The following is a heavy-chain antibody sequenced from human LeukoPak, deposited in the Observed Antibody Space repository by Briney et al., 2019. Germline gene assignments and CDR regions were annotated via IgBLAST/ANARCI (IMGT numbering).Heavy chain of an antibody. V-gene: IGHV4-59*01. CDR1: GGSISSYY. J-gene: IGHJ4*02. CDR3: ARDHPRLHNTLAGNYFDY. D-gene: IGHD1-1*01. CDR2: IFYSGST. Sequence: PSETLSLTCTVSGGSISSYYGSWIRQPPGKGLEWIGCIFYSGSTNYNPSLKSRVSISVDTSKNQLSLKLSSVTAADTAVYYCARDHPRLHNTLAGNYFDYWGQGTLVTVSS.